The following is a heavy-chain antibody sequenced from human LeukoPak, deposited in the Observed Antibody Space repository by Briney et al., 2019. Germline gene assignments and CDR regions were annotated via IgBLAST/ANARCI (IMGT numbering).Heavy chain of an antibody. CDR2: ISSSSSTI. CDR3: ARDHPQVVVVAATPEDFDY. D-gene: IGHD2-15*01. CDR1: GFTFSSYS. J-gene: IGHJ4*02. V-gene: IGHV3-48*01. Sequence: GGSLRLSCAASGFTFSSYSMNWVRQAPGKGLEWVSYISSSSSTIYYADSVKGRFTISRDNAKNSLYLQMNSLRAEDTAVYYCARDHPQVVVVAATPEDFDYWGQGTLVTVSS.